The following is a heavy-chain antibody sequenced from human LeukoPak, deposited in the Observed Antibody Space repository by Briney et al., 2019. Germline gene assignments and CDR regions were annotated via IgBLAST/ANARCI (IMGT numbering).Heavy chain of an antibody. CDR2: INPNSGGT. D-gene: IGHD3-22*01. CDR3: EVAYYYDSSGYVYYFDY. CDR1: GYTFTGYY. J-gene: IGHJ4*02. V-gene: IGHV1-2*02. Sequence: GASVKVSCKASGYTFTGYYMHWVRQAPGQGLEWMGWINPNSGGTNYAQKFQGRVTMTRDTSISTAYMELSRLRSDDTAVYYCEVAYYYDSSGYVYYFDYWGQGTLVTVSS.